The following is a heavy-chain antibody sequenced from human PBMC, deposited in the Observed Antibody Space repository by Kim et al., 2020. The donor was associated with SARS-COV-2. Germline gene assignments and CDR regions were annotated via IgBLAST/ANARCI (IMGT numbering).Heavy chain of an antibody. V-gene: IGHV4-31*03. Sequence: SETLSLTCTVSGGSISSGGYYWSWIRQHPGKGLEWIGYIYYSGSTYYNPSLKSRVTISVDTSKNQFSLKLSSVTAADTAVYYCARDQIGEYYYDSSGYNWYFDLWGRGTLVTVSS. CDR1: GGSISSGGYY. CDR2: IYYSGST. CDR3: ARDQIGEYYYDSSGYNWYFDL. J-gene: IGHJ2*01. D-gene: IGHD3-22*01.